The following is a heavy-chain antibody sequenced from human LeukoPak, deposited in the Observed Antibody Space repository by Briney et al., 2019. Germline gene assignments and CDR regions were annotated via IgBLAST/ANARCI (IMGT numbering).Heavy chain of an antibody. CDR2: ISSSGSTI. D-gene: IGHD3-22*01. CDR3: ASFPNSGYYWGGRVYDY. V-gene: IGHV3-48*04. J-gene: IGHJ4*02. Sequence: GGSLRLSCAASGFTFSTYWMSWVRQAPGKGLEWVSYISSSGSTIYYADSVKGRFTISRDNAKNSLYLQMNSLRAEDTAVYYCASFPNSGYYWGGRVYDYWGQGTLVTVSS. CDR1: GFTFSTYW.